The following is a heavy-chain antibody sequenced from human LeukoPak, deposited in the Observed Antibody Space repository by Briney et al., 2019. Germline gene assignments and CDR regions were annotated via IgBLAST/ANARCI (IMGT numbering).Heavy chain of an antibody. CDR3: ARDGVGAIGGGGY. D-gene: IGHD1-26*01. V-gene: IGHV1-69*01. CDR2: IIPIFGTA. Sequence: SVKVSCKASGGTFSSYAISWVRQAPGQGLEWMGGIIPIFGTANYAQKSQGRVTITADESTSTAYMELSSLRSEDTAVYYCARDGVGAIGGGGYWGQGTLVTVSS. J-gene: IGHJ4*02. CDR1: GGTFSSYA.